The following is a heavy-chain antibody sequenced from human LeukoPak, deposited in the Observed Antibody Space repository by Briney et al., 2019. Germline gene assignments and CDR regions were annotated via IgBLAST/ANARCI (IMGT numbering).Heavy chain of an antibody. V-gene: IGHV1-24*01. J-gene: IGHJ6*02. CDR2: FDPEDGET. CDR3: ARDGAEYCSGGSCYSVRYYGMDV. Sequence: ASVTVSCKVSGYTLTELSMHWVRQAPGKGLEWMGGFDPEDGETIYAQKFQGRVTMTEDTSTDTAYMELSSLRSEDTAVYYCARDGAEYCSGGSCYSVRYYGMDVWGQGTTVTVSS. CDR1: GYTLTELS. D-gene: IGHD2-15*01.